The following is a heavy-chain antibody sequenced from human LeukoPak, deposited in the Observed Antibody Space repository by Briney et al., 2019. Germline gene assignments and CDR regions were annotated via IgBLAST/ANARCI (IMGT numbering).Heavy chain of an antibody. Sequence: GGSLRLPCAASGFTFSSYAMSWVRQAPGKGLEWVSAISGSGGSTYYADSVKGRFTISRDNSKNTLYLQMNSLRAEDTAVYYCAKDRIHSSSWSDYWGQGTLVTVSS. CDR2: ISGSGGST. J-gene: IGHJ4*02. D-gene: IGHD6-13*01. V-gene: IGHV3-23*01. CDR3: AKDRIHSSSWSDY. CDR1: GFTFSSYA.